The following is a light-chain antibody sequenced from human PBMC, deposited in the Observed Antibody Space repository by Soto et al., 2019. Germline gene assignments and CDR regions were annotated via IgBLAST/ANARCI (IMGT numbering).Light chain of an antibody. V-gene: IGKV3-11*01. CDR1: QSVNSY. CDR2: DAS. J-gene: IGKJ4*01. Sequence: EIVLTQSPATLSLSPGERATLSCRASQSVNSYLAWYQQKPGQAPRLLIYDASNRATGIPARFSGSGSGTDYTLTISSLEPEAFAVYYCQQRSNWPLTFGGGTKVEIK. CDR3: QQRSNWPLT.